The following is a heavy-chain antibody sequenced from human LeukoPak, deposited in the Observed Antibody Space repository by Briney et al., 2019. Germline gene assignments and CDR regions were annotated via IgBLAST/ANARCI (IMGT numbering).Heavy chain of an antibody. J-gene: IGHJ3*02. D-gene: IGHD1-1*01. CDR3: ATTVETGDAFDI. Sequence: SQTLSLTCAISGDSVSSNSAAWSWIRLSPSRGLEWLGRTYYRSKWYNDYAVSVRSLITINPDTSKNLFSLQLNSVTPEDTAEYYCATTVETGDAFDIWGPGTRVAVSS. CDR1: GDSVSSNSAA. CDR2: TYYRSKWYN. V-gene: IGHV6-1*01.